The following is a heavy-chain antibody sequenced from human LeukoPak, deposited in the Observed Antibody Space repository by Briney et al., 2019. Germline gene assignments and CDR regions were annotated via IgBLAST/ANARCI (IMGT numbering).Heavy chain of an antibody. Sequence: GGSLRLSCAGSGFTFDEHAMHWVRQAPGKGLEWVSGISWNSGSIAYADSVKGRFTISRDNAKNLLFLQMSSLRAADTALYYCVKGHCSSSSCFPIYYYYMDVWGTGTTVTVSS. V-gene: IGHV3-9*01. CDR2: ISWNSGSI. J-gene: IGHJ6*03. CDR1: GFTFDEHA. CDR3: VKGHCSSSSCFPIYYYYMDV. D-gene: IGHD2-15*01.